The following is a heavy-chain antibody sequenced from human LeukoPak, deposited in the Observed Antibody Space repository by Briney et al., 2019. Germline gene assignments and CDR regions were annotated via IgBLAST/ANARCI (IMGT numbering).Heavy chain of an antibody. V-gene: IGHV1-69*13. D-gene: IGHD1-1*01. CDR3: AKLSHVQMELLPDAFDV. CDR1: GDTLRNYA. CDR2: IIPVFGTA. J-gene: IGHJ3*01. Sequence: SVKVSCKASGDTLRNYAIAWVRQAPGQGLEWMGGIIPVFGTADYAQKFQGRVAITADDSTRMAYMELSSLRYEDTAVYYCAKLSHVQMELLPDAFDVWGQGTMVTVSS.